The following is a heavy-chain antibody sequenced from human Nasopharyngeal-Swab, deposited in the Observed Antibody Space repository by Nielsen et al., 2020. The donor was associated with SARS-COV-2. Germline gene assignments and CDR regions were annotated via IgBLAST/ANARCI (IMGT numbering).Heavy chain of an antibody. D-gene: IGHD3-22*01. CDR3: AREGPYDSSGYYFNDAFDI. CDR2: ISAYNGNT. J-gene: IGHJ3*02. V-gene: IGHV1-18*01. Sequence: WVRQAPGQGLEWMGWISAYNGNTNYAQKLQGRVTMTTDTSTSTAYMELRSLRSEDTAVYYCAREGPYDSSGYYFNDAFDIWGQGTMVTVSS.